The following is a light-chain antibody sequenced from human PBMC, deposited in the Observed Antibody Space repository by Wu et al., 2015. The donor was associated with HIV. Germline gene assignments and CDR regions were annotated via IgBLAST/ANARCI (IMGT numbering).Light chain of an antibody. J-gene: IGKJ2*01. CDR3: QQYHDWPYT. V-gene: IGKV3-15*01. CDR2: GAS. CDR1: QSVSSN. Sequence: EIMMTQSPATLSVSPGERVTLSCRASQSVSSNLAWYQQKSGQAPRLLIYGASTRATGIPARFSGSGSGTEFTLTISSMQSEDFTLYYCQQYHDWPYTFGQGTKLEI.